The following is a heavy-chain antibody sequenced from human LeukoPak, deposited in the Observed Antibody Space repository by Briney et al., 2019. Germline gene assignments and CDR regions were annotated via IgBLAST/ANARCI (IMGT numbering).Heavy chain of an antibody. D-gene: IGHD3-9*01. Sequence: PGGSLRLSCAASGFTFSSYSMNWVRQAPGKGLEWVSSISSSSSYIYYADSVKGRFTISRDNAKNSLYLQMNSLRAEDTAVYYCASPDYDILTGYLVQVRAHRPLNDYWGQGTLVTVSS. V-gene: IGHV3-21*01. CDR1: GFTFSSYS. CDR3: ASPDYDILTGYLVQVRAHRPLNDY. CDR2: ISSSSSYI. J-gene: IGHJ4*02.